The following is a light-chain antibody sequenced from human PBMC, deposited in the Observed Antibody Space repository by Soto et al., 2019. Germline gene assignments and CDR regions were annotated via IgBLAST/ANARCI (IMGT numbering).Light chain of an antibody. CDR2: KAS. J-gene: IGKJ1*01. CDR3: QQYNSPWWT. Sequence: DIQMTQSPSTLSASVGDRVTITCRASQSISSWLAWYQQKPGKAPNLLIFKASSLKSGVPSRFSGSGSGTEFTLTISSLQPDDFATYYCQQYNSPWWTLGQGTKVEIK. CDR1: QSISSW. V-gene: IGKV1-5*03.